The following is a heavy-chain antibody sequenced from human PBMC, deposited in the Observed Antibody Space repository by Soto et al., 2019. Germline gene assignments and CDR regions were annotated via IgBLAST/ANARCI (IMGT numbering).Heavy chain of an antibody. D-gene: IGHD3-3*01. V-gene: IGHV2-5*02. J-gene: IGHJ4*02. Sequence: QITLNESGPTVVNPAETLTLTCTFSGFSLTTSGVGVGWIRQSPGKAPEWLALIYWDDDKRYSASLKSRLTITKDPSKNQVVLTMASVDPADTATYYCAHRILRTVFGLVTTTAIYFDFWGQGTPVVVSS. CDR2: IYWDDDK. CDR3: AHRILRTVFGLVTTTAIYFDF. CDR1: GFSLTTSGVG.